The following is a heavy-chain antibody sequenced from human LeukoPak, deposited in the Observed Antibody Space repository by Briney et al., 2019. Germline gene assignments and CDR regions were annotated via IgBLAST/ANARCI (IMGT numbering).Heavy chain of an antibody. CDR1: GFTFSSYS. CDR2: ISGSSSTI. CDR3: AKDQCSSTTCYGSPGY. D-gene: IGHD2-2*01. J-gene: IGHJ4*02. V-gene: IGHV3-48*01. Sequence: GGSLRLSCAASGFTFSSYSMNWVRQAPGKGLEWVSYISGSSSTIYYADSVKGRFTISRDNAKKSLYLQMNSLRAEDTAVYYCAKDQCSSTTCYGSPGYWGQGTLVTVSS.